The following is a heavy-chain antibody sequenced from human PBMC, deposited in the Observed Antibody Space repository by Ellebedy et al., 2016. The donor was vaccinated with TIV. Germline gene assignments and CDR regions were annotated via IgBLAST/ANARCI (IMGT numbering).Heavy chain of an antibody. V-gene: IGHV1-69*13. Sequence: ASVKVSCKASGDAFSGYGVSWARQAPGQGLEWMGGIIPIFGTANYAQKFQGRVTITADESTSTACMELSSLRSEDTAVYYCARAVRGGYKIDYFDYWGQGTLVTVSS. CDR1: GDAFSGYG. J-gene: IGHJ4*02. CDR2: IIPIFGTA. D-gene: IGHD3-10*02. CDR3: ARAVRGGYKIDYFDY.